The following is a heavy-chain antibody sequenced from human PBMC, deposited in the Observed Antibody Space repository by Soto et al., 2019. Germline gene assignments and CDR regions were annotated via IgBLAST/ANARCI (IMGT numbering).Heavy chain of an antibody. CDR3: ATPGYSSGWYFDY. J-gene: IGHJ4*02. CDR1: GGTFSSYA. V-gene: IGHV1-69*13. CDR2: IIPIFGTA. D-gene: IGHD6-19*01. Sequence: SVKVSCKASGGTFSSYAISWVRQAPGQGLEWMGGIIPIFGTANYAQKFQGRVTITADESTSTAYMELSSLRSEDTAVYYCATPGYSSGWYFDYWGQGTLVTVSS.